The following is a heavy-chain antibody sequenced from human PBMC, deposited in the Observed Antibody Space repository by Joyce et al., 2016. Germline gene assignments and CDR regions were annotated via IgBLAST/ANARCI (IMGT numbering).Heavy chain of an antibody. J-gene: IGHJ6*02. CDR1: GFSFEDYA. CDR2: IRSKAYGGTT. Sequence: EVQLVESGGGLVKPGRSLRLSCVGSGFSFEDYAMNWFRQAPGKGPEWVGFIRSKAYGGTTKYAASVNGRFTISRDDSKSIASLQMNRLKIEDTGVYYCSQSSPDGMDVWGQGTTVTVSS. V-gene: IGHV3-49*05. D-gene: IGHD2-15*01. CDR3: SQSSPDGMDV.